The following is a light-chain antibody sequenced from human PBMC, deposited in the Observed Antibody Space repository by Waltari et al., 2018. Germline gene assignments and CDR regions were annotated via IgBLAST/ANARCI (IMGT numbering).Light chain of an antibody. CDR2: DVN. V-gene: IGLV2-11*01. J-gene: IGLJ1*01. CDR3: CSYAGSYTYV. CDR1: SSNVGSYHF. Sequence: QSALTQPPSVSGSPGPSVTISSTGTSSNVGSYHFVSWYQQHPDKAPKLLIYDVNKRPSGVPDRFSGSKSGNTASLTISGLQGEDEADYYCCSYAGSYTYVFGTGTKVTAL.